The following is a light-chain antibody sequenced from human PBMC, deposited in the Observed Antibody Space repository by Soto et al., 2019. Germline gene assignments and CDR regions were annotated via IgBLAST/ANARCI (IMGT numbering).Light chain of an antibody. V-gene: IGKV1-5*03. Sequence: GDRVTITCRASQSISSWLAWYQQKPGKAPKLLIYKASTLESGVPSNFSGSGSGTEFTLTISSLQPEDFATYYCQHADSFPLITFGQGTRLEI. CDR1: QSISSW. CDR3: QHADSFPLIT. CDR2: KAS. J-gene: IGKJ5*01.